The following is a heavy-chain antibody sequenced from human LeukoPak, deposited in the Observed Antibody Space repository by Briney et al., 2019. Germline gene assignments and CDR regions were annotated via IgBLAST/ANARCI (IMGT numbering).Heavy chain of an antibody. CDR1: GFTFSSYS. J-gene: IGHJ4*02. V-gene: IGHV3-48*01. D-gene: IGHD3-22*01. Sequence: GGSLRLSCAASGFTFSSYSMNWVRQAPGKGLEWVSYISRDSRKIYEADSVKGRFAISRDNARNSLFLLMNSLRAEDTAIYYCAREDYYDSRTYPSRGFHYWGQGTLVTVSS. CDR3: AREDYYDSRTYPSRGFHY. CDR2: ISRDSRKI.